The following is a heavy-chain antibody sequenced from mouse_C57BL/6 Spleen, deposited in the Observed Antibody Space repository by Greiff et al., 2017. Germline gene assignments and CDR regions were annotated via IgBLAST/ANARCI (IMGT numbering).Heavy chain of an antibody. CDR2: ISDGSGYT. V-gene: IGHV5-4*03. CDR3: ARDTLYYCRGSYNWCFDV. Sequence: DVKLVQSGGGLVKPGGSLKLSCAASGFTFTSYAMPWVRQTPEQRLEWVATISDGSGYTYYPDNVKGRFTISRDNAKNNRYLQMSHLKSEDTAMYYCARDTLYYCRGSYNWCFDVWGTGTTVTVSS. J-gene: IGHJ1*03. CDR1: GFTFTSYA. D-gene: IGHD1-1*01.